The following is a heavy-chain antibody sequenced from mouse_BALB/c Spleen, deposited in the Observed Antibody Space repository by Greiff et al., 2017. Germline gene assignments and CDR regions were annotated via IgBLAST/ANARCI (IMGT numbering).Heavy chain of an antibody. V-gene: IGHV5-17*02. Sequence: EVHLVESGGGLVQPGGSRKLSCAASGFTFSSFGMHWVRQAPEKGLEWVAYISSGSSTIYYADTVKGRFTISRDNPKNTLFLQMTSLRSEDTAMYYCARFYGSPLYYFDYWGQGTTLTVSS. CDR3: ARFYGSPLYYFDY. J-gene: IGHJ2*01. CDR2: ISSGSSTI. D-gene: IGHD1-1*01. CDR1: GFTFSSFG.